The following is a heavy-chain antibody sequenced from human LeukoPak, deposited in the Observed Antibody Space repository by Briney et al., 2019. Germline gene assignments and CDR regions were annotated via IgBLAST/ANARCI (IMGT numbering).Heavy chain of an antibody. V-gene: IGHV4-39*07. J-gene: IGHJ4*02. CDR1: GGSISSGGYY. CDR3: ASATSGYSYDY. D-gene: IGHD5-18*01. CDR2: INHSGST. Sequence: PSETLSLTCTVSGGSISSGGYYWSWIRQPPGKGLEWIGEINHSGSTNYNPSLKSRVTISVDTSKNQFSLKLSSVTAADTAVYYCASATSGYSYDYWGQGTLVTVSS.